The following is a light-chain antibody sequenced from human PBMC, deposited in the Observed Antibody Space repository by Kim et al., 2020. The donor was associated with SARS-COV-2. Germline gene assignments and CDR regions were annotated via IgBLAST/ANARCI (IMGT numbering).Light chain of an antibody. V-gene: IGLV3-1*01. J-gene: IGLJ2*01. CDR3: QAWDSTTGL. CDR1: KLGQKF. CDR2: QDD. Sequence: VSPGQTASITCSGDKLGQKFACWYQQKPGQSPVRVIYQDDNRPSGIPERFSGSKSGNTATLTISGTQPMDEADYYCQAWDSTTGLFGGGTKVTVL.